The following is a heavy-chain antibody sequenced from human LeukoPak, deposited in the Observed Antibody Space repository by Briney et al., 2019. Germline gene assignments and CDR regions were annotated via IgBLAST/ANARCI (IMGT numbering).Heavy chain of an antibody. J-gene: IGHJ6*03. CDR3: ARDRIAAAVGYYYYMDV. D-gene: IGHD6-13*01. V-gene: IGHV1-46*01. Sequence: ASVKVSCKASGYTFTSYYMHWVRQPPGQGHEWMGIINPSGGSTRYAQKFQGRVTMTMDMSTSTVYMELSSLRSEDTAVYYCARDRIAAAVGYYYYMDVWGKGTTVTVSS. CDR2: INPSGGST. CDR1: GYTFTSYY.